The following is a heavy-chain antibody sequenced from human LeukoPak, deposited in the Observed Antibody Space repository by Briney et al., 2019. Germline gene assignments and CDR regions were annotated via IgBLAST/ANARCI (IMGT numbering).Heavy chain of an antibody. CDR3: ARGWLGGD. D-gene: IGHD3-10*01. CDR1: GFTFNRYG. V-gene: IGHV3-23*01. J-gene: IGHJ4*02. Sequence: GGSLRLSCAASGFTFNRYGMSWVRQAPGKGLEWVSAISGSGGTTYYADSVKGRFTISRDNSKNTLYLQMNSLRVEDTAVYYCARGWLGGDWGQGTLVTVSS. CDR2: ISGSGGTT.